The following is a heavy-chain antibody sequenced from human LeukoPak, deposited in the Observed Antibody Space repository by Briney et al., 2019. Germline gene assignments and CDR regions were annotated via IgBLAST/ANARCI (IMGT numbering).Heavy chain of an antibody. Sequence: GGSLRLSCAASGFTFSSYAMSWVRQAPGKGLEWVSAISGSGGSTYYADSVKGRFTISRDNSKNTLYLQMNSLRAEDTAVYYCAKDTRYSSSLIYYYYGMDVWGQGTTVTVSS. CDR2: ISGSGGST. J-gene: IGHJ6*02. V-gene: IGHV3-23*01. D-gene: IGHD6-13*01. CDR1: GFTFSSYA. CDR3: AKDTRYSSSLIYYYYGMDV.